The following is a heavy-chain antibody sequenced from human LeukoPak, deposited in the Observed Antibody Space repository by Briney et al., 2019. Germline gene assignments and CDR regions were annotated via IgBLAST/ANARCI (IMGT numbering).Heavy chain of an antibody. CDR3: ARGPYYYGSGSYHY. V-gene: IGHV1-18*04. CDR1: GYTFTSYG. Sequence: GASVTVSCKASGYTFTSYGISWVRQAPGQGLEWMGWISAYNGNTNYAQKLQGRVTMTTDTSTSTAYMELRSLRSDDTAVYYCARGPYYYGSGSYHYWGQGTLVTVSS. J-gene: IGHJ4*02. CDR2: ISAYNGNT. D-gene: IGHD3-10*01.